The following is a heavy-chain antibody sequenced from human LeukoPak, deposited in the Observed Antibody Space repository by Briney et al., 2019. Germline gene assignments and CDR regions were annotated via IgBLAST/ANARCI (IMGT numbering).Heavy chain of an antibody. V-gene: IGHV3-15*01. CDR2: IKSKTDGGTT. D-gene: IGHD3-10*01. CDR1: GFTFSNAW. Sequence: PGGSLRLSCAASGFTFSNAWMSWVRQAPGKGLEWVGRIKSKTDGGTTDYAAPVKGRFTISRDDSKNTLYLQMNSLKTEDTAVYYCTTAGLRRGSGSSFDYWGQGTLVTASS. CDR3: TTAGLRRGSGSSFDY. J-gene: IGHJ4*02.